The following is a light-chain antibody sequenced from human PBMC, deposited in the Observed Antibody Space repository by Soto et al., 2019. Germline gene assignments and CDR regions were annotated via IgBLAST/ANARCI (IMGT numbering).Light chain of an antibody. J-gene: IGKJ1*01. CDR1: QSISVW. V-gene: IGKV1-5*03. CDR2: KAS. CDR3: QQYNSYSPT. Sequence: DIEMTQAASTLSSSVGYRVTITCRASQSISVWLAWYQQKAGKAPNLLIYKASRLESGVPSRFSGSGSETEFTLTISGLQPGDSATYYCQQYNSYSPTFSQGTKVDIK.